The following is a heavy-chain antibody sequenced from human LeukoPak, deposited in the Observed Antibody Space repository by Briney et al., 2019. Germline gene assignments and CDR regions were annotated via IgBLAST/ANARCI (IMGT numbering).Heavy chain of an antibody. CDR2: IYSGGST. CDR1: GFTVSSNY. CDR3: ARGDLGGYSYGSLNY. D-gene: IGHD5-18*01. J-gene: IGHJ4*02. V-gene: IGHV3-66*01. Sequence: PGGSLRLSCATSGFTVSSNYMSWVRQAPGKGLEWVSVIYSGGSTYYADSVKGRFTISRDNSKNTLYLQMNSLRAEDTAVYYCARGDLGGYSYGSLNYWGQGTLVTVSS.